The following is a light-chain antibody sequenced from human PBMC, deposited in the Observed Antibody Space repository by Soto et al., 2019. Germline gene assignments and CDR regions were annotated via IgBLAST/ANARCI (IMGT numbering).Light chain of an antibody. J-gene: IGKJ1*01. Sequence: EIVLTQSPGTLSLSPGERATLSCRASQSVTSRYLAWYQQKPGQAPRLLIYDASTRATAIPARFSGSGSETEFTLTISSLQSEDSAVYYCQQYNNWPPWTFGQGTKVEIK. V-gene: IGKV3-15*01. CDR3: QQYNNWPPWT. CDR1: QSVTSRY. CDR2: DAS.